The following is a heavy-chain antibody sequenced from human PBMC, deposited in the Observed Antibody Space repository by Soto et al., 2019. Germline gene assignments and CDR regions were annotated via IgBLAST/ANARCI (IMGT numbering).Heavy chain of an antibody. J-gene: IGHJ4*02. CDR1: GFTFRSYS. CDR2: ISSSGSYI. CDR3: ARGDYGDTIDY. D-gene: IGHD4-17*01. V-gene: IGHV3-21*01. Sequence: EVQLVESGGGLVKPGGSLRLSCAASGFTFRSYSMNWVRQAPGKGLEWVSSISSSGSYIYYADSVKGRFTISRDNAKNSLYLQMNSLRAEDTAVYYCARGDYGDTIDYLGQGTLVTVSS.